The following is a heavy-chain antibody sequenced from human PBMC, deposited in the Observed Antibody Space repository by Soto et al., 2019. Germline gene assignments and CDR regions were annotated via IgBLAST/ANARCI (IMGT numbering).Heavy chain of an antibody. CDR1: GFTFSSYG. D-gene: IGHD1-26*01. Sequence: GGSLRLSCAASGFTFSSYGMHWVRQAPGKGLEWVAVIWYDGSNKYYADSVKGRFTISRDNSKNTLYLQMNSLRAEDTAVYYCARDQVSWWEQHYYYGMDVWGQGTTVTVSS. CDR2: IWYDGSNK. V-gene: IGHV3-33*01. CDR3: ARDQVSWWEQHYYYGMDV. J-gene: IGHJ6*02.